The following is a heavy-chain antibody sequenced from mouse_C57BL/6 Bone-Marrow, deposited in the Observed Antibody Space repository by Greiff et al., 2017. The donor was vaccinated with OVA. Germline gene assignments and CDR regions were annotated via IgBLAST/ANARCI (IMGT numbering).Heavy chain of an antibody. Sequence: VQLQQSGAELVRPGASVKLSCTASGFNIKDDYMHWVKQRPEQGLEWIGWIDPENGDTEYASKFQGKATITAATSSNTAYLQLSSLTSEDTAVYYCTLWLRRAYWGQGTLVTVSA. CDR1: GFNIKDDY. V-gene: IGHV14-4*01. J-gene: IGHJ3*01. D-gene: IGHD2-2*01. CDR3: TLWLRRAY. CDR2: IDPENGDT.